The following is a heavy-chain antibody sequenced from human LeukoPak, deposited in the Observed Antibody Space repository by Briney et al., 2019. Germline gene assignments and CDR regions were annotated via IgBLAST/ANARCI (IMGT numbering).Heavy chain of an antibody. CDR2: ISWNSGSI. V-gene: IGHV3-9*01. CDR1: GFTFDDYA. CDR3: ARSHMYGDYGEDI. J-gene: IGHJ3*02. D-gene: IGHD4-17*01. Sequence: PGRSLRLSCAASGFTFDDYAMHWVRHAPGKGLEWVSGISWNSGSIGYADSVKGRFTITRDNANNTLYLQMNSLRAEDAAIYYCARSHMYGDYGEDIWGHGTVVAVSS.